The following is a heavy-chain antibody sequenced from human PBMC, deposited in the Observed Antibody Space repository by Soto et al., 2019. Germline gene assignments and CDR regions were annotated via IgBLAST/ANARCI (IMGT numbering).Heavy chain of an antibody. D-gene: IGHD6-13*01. CDR3: AKARHSTSWYGLEADL. V-gene: IGHV3-30*09. CDR2: ISYGGDNK. Sequence: QVQLVESGGGVVQPGRSLRLSCAASGLTFSSYAMSWVRQAPGKGLEWVAVISYGGDNKYYADSVRGRFAISRDNLKNTLDLQMNSLNPEDTAVYHCAKARHSTSWYGLEADLWGQGTLVTVSS. J-gene: IGHJ4*02. CDR1: GLTFSSYA.